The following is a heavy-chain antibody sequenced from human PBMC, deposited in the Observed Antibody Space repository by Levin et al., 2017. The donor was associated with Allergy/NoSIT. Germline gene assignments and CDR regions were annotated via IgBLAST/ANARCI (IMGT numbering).Heavy chain of an antibody. Sequence: GGSLRLSCAASGFTFSSYGMHWVRQAPGKGLEWVAVMSYDGSNKYYADSVKGRFTISRDNSKNTLYLQMNSLRPEDTAVYYCAKDRIPAAIESDSYMDVWGKGTTVTVSS. CDR1: GFTFSSYG. CDR3: AKDRIPAAIESDSYMDV. CDR2: MSYDGSNK. D-gene: IGHD2-2*01. V-gene: IGHV3-30*18. J-gene: IGHJ6*03.